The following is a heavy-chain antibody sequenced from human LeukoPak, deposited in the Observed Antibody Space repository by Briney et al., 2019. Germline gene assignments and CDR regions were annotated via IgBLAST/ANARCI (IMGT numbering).Heavy chain of an antibody. CDR3: AKDIVVVPTANVERLIAPRVLDY. D-gene: IGHD2-2*01. CDR1: GFTFSSYG. V-gene: IGHV3-23*01. CDR2: ISGSGGST. J-gene: IGHJ4*02. Sequence: GGSLRLSCAASGFTFSSYGMSWVRQAPEKGLEWVSAISGSGGSTYYADSVKGRFTISRDNSKNTLYLQMHSLRVEDTAVYYCAKDIVVVPTANVERLIAPRVLDYWGQGTLVTVSS.